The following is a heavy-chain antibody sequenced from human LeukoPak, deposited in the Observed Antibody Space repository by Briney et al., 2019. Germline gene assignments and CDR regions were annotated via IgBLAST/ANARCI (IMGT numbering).Heavy chain of an antibody. Sequence: SETLSLTCTVSGGSISPYYWSWIRQPPGKGLEWIGYIYYSGSTSYDPSLKSRVTISVDTSKNQFSLKLSSVTAADTAVYYYARHGGGGESYPRVFDYWGRGNLVTVSS. CDR3: ARHGGGGESYPRVFDY. D-gene: IGHD1-26*01. CDR1: GGSISPYY. CDR2: IYYSGST. J-gene: IGHJ4*02. V-gene: IGHV4-59*08.